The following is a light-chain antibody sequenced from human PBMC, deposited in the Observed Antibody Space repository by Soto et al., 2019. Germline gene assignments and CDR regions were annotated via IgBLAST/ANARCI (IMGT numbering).Light chain of an antibody. J-gene: IGLJ2*01. CDR2: EVS. CDR3: SSYTSTSTYVL. V-gene: IGLV2-14*01. CDR1: SSDIGNYNY. Sequence: QSALTQPASVSGSPGQSITISCTGTSSDIGNYNYVSWYQQHPGKAPKLLIYEVSNRPSGVSNRFSGSKSGNTASLTISGLQADDEADYYCSSYTSTSTYVLFGGGTKLTVL.